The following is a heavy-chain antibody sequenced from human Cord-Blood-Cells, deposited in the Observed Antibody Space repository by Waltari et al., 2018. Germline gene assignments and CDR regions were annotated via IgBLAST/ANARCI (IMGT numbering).Heavy chain of an antibody. CDR3: ARGGRYCSSTSCQNNWFDP. CDR2: INQSENT. CDR1: GGSFSGYY. J-gene: IGHJ5*02. D-gene: IGHD2-2*01. V-gene: IGHV4-34*01. Sequence: QVQLQQWGAGLLKPSETLSLTCAVYGGSFSGYYWSWIRQPPGKGLEWIGEINQSENTTHNPSLKSRVTISVDTSKNHLSRKLRSVTGADTAVYYCARGGRYCSSTSCQNNWFDPWGQGTLVTVSS.